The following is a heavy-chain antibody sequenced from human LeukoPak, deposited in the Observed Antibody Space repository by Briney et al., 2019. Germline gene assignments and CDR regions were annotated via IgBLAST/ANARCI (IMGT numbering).Heavy chain of an antibody. V-gene: IGHV1-69*04. CDR2: IIPILGIA. Sequence: ASVKVSCKASGGTFSSYAISWVRQAPGQGLEWIGRIIPILGIANYAQKFQGRVTITADKSTSTAYMELSSLRSEDTAVYYCARSPSIRGYSGYEAHLTLWYWGQGTLVTVSS. CDR1: GGTFSSYA. CDR3: ARSPSIRGYSGYEAHLTLWY. D-gene: IGHD5-12*01. J-gene: IGHJ4*02.